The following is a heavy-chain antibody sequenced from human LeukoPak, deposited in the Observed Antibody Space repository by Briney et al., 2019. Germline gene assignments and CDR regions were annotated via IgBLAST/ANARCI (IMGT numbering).Heavy chain of an antibody. Sequence: SETLSLTCTVSGGSISSYYWTWIRQPAGKGLEWIGRIYSSGNTNYNPSLKSRVSMSVDTSKNQFSLKLSSVTDADTAVYYCTRDMGSYYGHWGQGTLVTVSS. J-gene: IGHJ4*02. CDR3: TRDMGSYYGH. CDR1: GGSISSYY. V-gene: IGHV4-4*07. CDR2: IYSSGNT. D-gene: IGHD3-10*01.